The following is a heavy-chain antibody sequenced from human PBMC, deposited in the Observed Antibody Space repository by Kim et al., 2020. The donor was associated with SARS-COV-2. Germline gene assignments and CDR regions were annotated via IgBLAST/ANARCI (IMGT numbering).Heavy chain of an antibody. Sequence: ASVKVSCKASGYTFTDYYLHWVRQAPGQGLEWMGYINLNRGDAIYAQRFQGRVTMTRDTSISTAYMELSSLRSDDTAVYFCARPAYCGANCYYYFDYWGQGTLVTVSS. CDR3: ARPAYCGANCYYYFDY. CDR2: INLNRGDA. CDR1: GYTFTDYY. J-gene: IGHJ4*02. D-gene: IGHD2-21*01. V-gene: IGHV1-2*02.